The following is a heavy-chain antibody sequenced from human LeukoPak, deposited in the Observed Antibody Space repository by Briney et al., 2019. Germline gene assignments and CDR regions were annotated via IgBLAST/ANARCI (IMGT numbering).Heavy chain of an antibody. J-gene: IGHJ3*02. CDR3: ARVGGITMIVVLIGDAFDI. CDR2: ISAYNGNT. V-gene: IGHV1-18*03. Sequence: ASVKVSCKASGYTFTSYGISWVRQAPGQGLGWMGWISAYNGNTNYAQKLQGRVTMTTDTSTSTAYMELRSLRSEDMAVYYCARVGGITMIVVLIGDAFDIWGQGTMVTVSS. D-gene: IGHD3-22*01. CDR1: GYTFTSYG.